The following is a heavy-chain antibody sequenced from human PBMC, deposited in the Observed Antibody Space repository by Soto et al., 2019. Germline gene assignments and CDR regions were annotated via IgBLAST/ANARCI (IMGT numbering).Heavy chain of an antibody. V-gene: IGHV1-18*01. D-gene: IGHD6-13*01. CDR2: INPSSGET. CDR1: GYTFSTYG. Sequence: QIQLVQSGPEVKKPGASVKVSRKASGYTFSTYGITWVRQAPGQGLEWMGWINPSSGETNYAQNFQGRVTVTTDTSVTTAYLELRNLRSDDTAAYYCARDWYPRFDPWGQGTLVTVSS. CDR3: ARDWYPRFDP. J-gene: IGHJ5*02.